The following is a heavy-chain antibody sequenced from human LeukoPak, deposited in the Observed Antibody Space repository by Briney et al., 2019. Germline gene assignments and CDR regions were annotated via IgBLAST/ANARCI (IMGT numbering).Heavy chain of an antibody. V-gene: IGHV1-69*13. Sequence: SVKVSCKASGGTFSSYAISWVRQAPGQGLEWMGGIIPIFSTAKYAQKFQGRVTITADESTSTAYMELSSLRSEDTAVYYCARGSGGPRYFDWLLSYWGQGTLVTVSS. CDR2: IIPIFSTA. CDR1: GGTFSSYA. CDR3: ARGSGGPRYFDWLLSY. J-gene: IGHJ4*02. D-gene: IGHD3-9*01.